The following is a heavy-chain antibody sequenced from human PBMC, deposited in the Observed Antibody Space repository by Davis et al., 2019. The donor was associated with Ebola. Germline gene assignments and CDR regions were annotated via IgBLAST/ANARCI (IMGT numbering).Heavy chain of an antibody. CDR2: ISAYNGNT. Sequence: AASVKVSCKASGYTFTSYGISWVRQAPGQGLEWMGWISAYNGNTNYAQKLQGRVTMTTDTSTSTAYMELRSLRSDDTAVYYCARGGRGSYSFGYYYGMDVWGQGTTVTVSS. J-gene: IGHJ6*02. CDR1: GYTFTSYG. V-gene: IGHV1-18*01. CDR3: ARGGRGSYSFGYYYGMDV. D-gene: IGHD1-26*01.